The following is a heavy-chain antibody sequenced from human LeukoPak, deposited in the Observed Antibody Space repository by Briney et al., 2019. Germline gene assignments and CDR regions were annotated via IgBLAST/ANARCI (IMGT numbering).Heavy chain of an antibody. V-gene: IGHV3-23*01. CDR2: ISGSGGST. Sequence: GGSLRLSCAASGFTFSSYAMSWVRQAPGKGLEWVSAISGSGGSTYFADSVKGRLTISRDNSKNTLYLQMNSLRAEDTAVYYCAKDRDSSSWYFDYWGQGTLVTVSS. CDR1: GFTFSSYA. CDR3: AKDRDSSSWYFDY. D-gene: IGHD6-13*01. J-gene: IGHJ4*02.